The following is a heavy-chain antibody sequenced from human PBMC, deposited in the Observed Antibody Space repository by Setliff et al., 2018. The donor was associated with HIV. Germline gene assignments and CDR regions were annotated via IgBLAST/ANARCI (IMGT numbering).Heavy chain of an antibody. D-gene: IGHD3-3*01. J-gene: IGHJ6*02. CDR3: ARSGRPIYYYYSMDV. V-gene: IGHV3-11*04. CDR2: ISSSSSTI. Sequence: NPGGSLRLSCTASGFSFSDYYMSWIRQAPGKGLEWVSYISSSSSTIYYADSVKGRFTISRDTSKNTLYLQMTSLRAEDTAVYYCARSGRPIYYYYSMDVWGQGTTVTVSS. CDR1: GFSFSDYY.